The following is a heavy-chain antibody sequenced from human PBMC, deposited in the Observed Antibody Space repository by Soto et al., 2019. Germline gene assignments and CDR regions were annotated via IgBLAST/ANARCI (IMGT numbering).Heavy chain of an antibody. D-gene: IGHD5-18*01. CDR2: IYYSGST. Sequence: SETLSLTCTVSGGSISSGDYYWSWIRQPPGKGLEWIGYIYYSGSTYYNPSLKSRVTISVDTSKNQFSLKLSSVTAADTAVYYCARLGYSYGKVPDYWGQGTLVTVSS. J-gene: IGHJ4*02. CDR3: ARLGYSYGKVPDY. V-gene: IGHV4-30-4*01. CDR1: GGSISSGDYY.